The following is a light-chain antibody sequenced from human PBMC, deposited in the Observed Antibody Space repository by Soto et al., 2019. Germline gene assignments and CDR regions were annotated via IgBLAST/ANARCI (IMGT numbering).Light chain of an antibody. J-gene: IGKJ4*01. V-gene: IGKV3D-20*01. CDR3: QQYGSSPLT. CDR2: DAS. Sequence: EIVLTQSPATLSLSPGERATLSCGASQSVSSNYIAWYQQKPGLAPRLLIYDASSRATGIPDRFSGSGSGTDFTLTIIRLEPEDFAVYYCQQYGSSPLTFGGGPKVDIK. CDR1: QSVSSNY.